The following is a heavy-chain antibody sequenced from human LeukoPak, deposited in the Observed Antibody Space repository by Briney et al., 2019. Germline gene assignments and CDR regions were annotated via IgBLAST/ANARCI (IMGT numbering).Heavy chain of an antibody. CDR1: GGTFSSYA. CDR2: IIPILGIP. J-gene: IGHJ5*02. D-gene: IGHD6-6*01. Sequence: ASVKVSCKASGGTFSSYAISWVRQASGQGLEWMGRIIPILGIPNYAQKFQGRVTITADKSTSTAYMELSSLRSEDTAVYYCARERYSSSSGFDPWGQGTLVTVSS. V-gene: IGHV1-69*04. CDR3: ARERYSSSSGFDP.